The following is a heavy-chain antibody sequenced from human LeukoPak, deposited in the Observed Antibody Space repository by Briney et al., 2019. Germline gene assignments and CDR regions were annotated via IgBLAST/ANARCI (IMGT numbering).Heavy chain of an antibody. J-gene: IGHJ4*02. D-gene: IGHD3-10*01. CDR2: IYSGGST. Sequence: GGSLRLSCAASGFTVSSNYMSWVRQAPGKGLEWVSVIYSGGSTYYADSLKGRFTISRDNSKNTLYLQMNSLRAEDTAVYYCVNSVMVRGVIRPYWGQGTLVSV. V-gene: IGHV3-66*01. CDR1: GFTVSSNY. CDR3: VNSVMVRGVIRPY.